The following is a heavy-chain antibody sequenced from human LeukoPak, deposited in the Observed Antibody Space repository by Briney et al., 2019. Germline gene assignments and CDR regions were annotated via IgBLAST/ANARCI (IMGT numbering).Heavy chain of an antibody. CDR1: GFTFSSYW. D-gene: IGHD4-11*01. Sequence: PGGSLRLSCAASGFTFSSYWMSWVRQAPGMGLEWVANIKQDGSEKYYVDSVKGRFTISRDNAKNSLYLQMNSLRAEDTAVYYCARFYSSYYYYMDVWGKGTTVTVSS. CDR3: ARFYSSYYYYMDV. V-gene: IGHV3-7*01. J-gene: IGHJ6*03. CDR2: IKQDGSEK.